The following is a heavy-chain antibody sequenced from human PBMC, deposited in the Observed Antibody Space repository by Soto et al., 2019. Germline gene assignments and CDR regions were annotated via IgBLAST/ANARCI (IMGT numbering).Heavy chain of an antibody. J-gene: IGHJ5*02. CDR1: GGTFNTYA. CDR2: IIPFFGTA. V-gene: IGHV1-69*01. Sequence: VQLVQSGAEVKKPGSSVKVSCKASGGTFNTYAISWVRQAPGQGLEWMGGIIPFFGTANYAQKFQGRVTITSDDSASAVYMEPSSLRSENTGIYDMASNLVAVVVVTAKLHPWCQATLVSVPS. CDR3: ASNLVAVVVVTAKLHP. D-gene: IGHD1-1*01.